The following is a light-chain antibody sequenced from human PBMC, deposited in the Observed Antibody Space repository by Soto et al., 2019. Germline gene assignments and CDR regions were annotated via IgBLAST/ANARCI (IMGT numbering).Light chain of an antibody. V-gene: IGLV1-44*01. CDR1: SSNIGSKP. Sequence: QSVLTQPPSASGTPGQRVTISCSGSSSNIGSKPVNWYQQFPGTAPKVLIYSTNQRPSGVPDRFSGSKSGTSASLAIDGLQSEDEADYYCAAWDDSLKGGVFCGGTKLTVL. J-gene: IGLJ3*02. CDR3: AAWDDSLKGGV. CDR2: STN.